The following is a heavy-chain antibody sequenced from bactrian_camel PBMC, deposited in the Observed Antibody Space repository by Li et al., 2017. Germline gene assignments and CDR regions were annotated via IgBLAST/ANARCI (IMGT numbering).Heavy chain of an antibody. CDR1: GLTSKRNC. CDR3: AAEFYDSCSGSWWRGLAY. CDR2: IYTGTGII. D-gene: IGHD3*01. J-gene: IGHJ4*01. Sequence: HVQLVESGGGSVQAGGSLRLSCEASGLTSKRNCVTWFRQAPGKDREGVAGIYTGTGIIYNADFVKGRFTISQDNAKDTAYLQIDTLKPEDTAMYYCAAEFYDSCSGSWWRGLAYWGQGTQVTVS. V-gene: IGHV3S1*01.